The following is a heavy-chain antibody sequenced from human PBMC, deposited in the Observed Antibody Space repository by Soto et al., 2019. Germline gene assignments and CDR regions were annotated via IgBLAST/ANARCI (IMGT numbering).Heavy chain of an antibody. D-gene: IGHD2-8*01. CDR1: GFTFSSYS. CDR2: ISSSSSTI. J-gene: IGHJ6*03. V-gene: IGHV3-48*01. CDR3: ARVGTRDYYYMDV. Sequence: PGGSLRLSCAASGFTFSSYSMNWVRQAPGKGQEWVSYISSSSSTIYYADSVKGRFTISRDNAKNSLYLQMNSLRAEDTAVYYCARVGTRDYYYMDVWGKGTTVTVSS.